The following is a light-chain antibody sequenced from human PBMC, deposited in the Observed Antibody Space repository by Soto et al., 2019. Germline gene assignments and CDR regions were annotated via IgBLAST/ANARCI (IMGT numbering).Light chain of an antibody. Sequence: DIQLTKNPSSLSASVGDRVTITCRASQGISNYLAWYQQKPGKVPKLLIYAASTLQSGVPSRFSGSGSGTDFTLTISSLQPEDVATYYCQKYNGVTFGPGTKVDIK. CDR3: QKYNGVT. J-gene: IGKJ3*01. CDR2: AAS. CDR1: QGISNY. V-gene: IGKV1-27*01.